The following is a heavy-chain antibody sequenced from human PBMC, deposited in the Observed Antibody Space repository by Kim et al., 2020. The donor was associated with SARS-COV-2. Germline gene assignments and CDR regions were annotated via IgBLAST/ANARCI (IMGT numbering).Heavy chain of an antibody. D-gene: IGHD2-15*01. CDR1: GGSFSDYY. J-gene: IGHJ4*02. CDR3: ASRYCRGASCHATLGY. CDR2: INHSGSN. Sequence: SETLSLTCAVYGGSFSDYYWSWIRQPPGKGLEWIGEINHSGSNNYNPSLKSRVTMSVDTSKKQFSLWLSSMTAADTAVYYCASRYCRGASCHATLGYWGQGTLAAVSS. V-gene: IGHV4-34*01.